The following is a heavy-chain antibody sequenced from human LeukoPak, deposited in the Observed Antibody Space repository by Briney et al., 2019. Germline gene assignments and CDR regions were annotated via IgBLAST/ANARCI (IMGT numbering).Heavy chain of an antibody. CDR2: IYPGDSDT. V-gene: IGHV5-51*01. J-gene: IGHJ3*02. CDR3: ARQRISGGYFGSAFDI. Sequence: GESLKISCGGSGDSFTTYWIAWVRQMPGKGLEWMGIIYPGDSDTRYSPSFQGQVTISADKSITTAYLQWNSLKASDTAMYYCARQRISGGYFGSAFDIWGQGTMVTVSS. D-gene: IGHD1-26*01. CDR1: GDSFTTYW.